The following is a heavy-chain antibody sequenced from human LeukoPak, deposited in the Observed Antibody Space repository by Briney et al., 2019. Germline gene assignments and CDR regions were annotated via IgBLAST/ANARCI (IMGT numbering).Heavy chain of an antibody. D-gene: IGHD2-2*01. J-gene: IGHJ3*02. CDR2: IYYSGST. CDR3: ASSSTSWYDAFDI. V-gene: IGHV4-59*01. Sequence: SETLSLTSTVSGGSISSYYWSWIRQPPGKGLEWIGYIYYSGSTNYNPSLKSRVTISVDTSKNQFSLKLSSVTAADTAVYYCASSSTSWYDAFDIWGQGTMVTVPS. CDR1: GGSISSYY.